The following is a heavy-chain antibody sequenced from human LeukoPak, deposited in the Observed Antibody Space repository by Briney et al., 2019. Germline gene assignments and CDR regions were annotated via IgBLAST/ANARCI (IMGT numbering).Heavy chain of an antibody. CDR1: GFTFSSYS. D-gene: IGHD5-12*01. CDR3: AREAYGGYDLLGY. CDR2: ISSSSGYI. V-gene: IGHV3-21*01. Sequence: GGSLRLSCAASGFTFSSYSMNWVRQAPGKGLEWVSSISSSSGYIYYADSVKGRFTISRDNAKNSLYLQMNSLRAEDTAVYYCAREAYGGYDLLGYWGQGTLVTVSS. J-gene: IGHJ4*02.